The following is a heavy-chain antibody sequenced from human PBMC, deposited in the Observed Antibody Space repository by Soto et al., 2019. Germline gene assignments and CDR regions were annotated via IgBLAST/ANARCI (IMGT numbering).Heavy chain of an antibody. D-gene: IGHD3-16*01. CDR3: ARMGDVPYYYYGMDV. Sequence: QVQLVQSGAEVKKPGASVKVSCKASGYTFSRSGISWVRQAPGQGLEWMGGINGYNGNTNYTQKTQGRITMTTDTPTSTGYMELRSLRSDDTAVYYCARMGDVPYYYYGMDVWGQGTTVIVSS. CDR1: GYTFSRSG. J-gene: IGHJ6*02. V-gene: IGHV1-18*01. CDR2: INGYNGNT.